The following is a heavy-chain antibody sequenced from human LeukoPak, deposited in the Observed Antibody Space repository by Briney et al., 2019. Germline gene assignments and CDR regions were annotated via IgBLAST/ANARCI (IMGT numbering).Heavy chain of an antibody. D-gene: IGHD3-10*01. CDR1: GFPFSEYW. Sequence: GGSLRLSCAASGFPFSEYWMHWVRQAPGKGLQWVSRISPDGSLTPYVDSVKGRFTISRDNAKNTLYLQMSSLRAEDTAGYYCAVDYYGSGSHWGQGALVTVSA. J-gene: IGHJ4*02. V-gene: IGHV3-74*01. CDR3: AVDYYGSGSH. CDR2: ISPDGSLT.